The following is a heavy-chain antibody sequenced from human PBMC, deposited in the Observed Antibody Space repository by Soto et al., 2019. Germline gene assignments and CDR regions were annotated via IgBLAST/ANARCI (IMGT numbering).Heavy chain of an antibody. CDR3: AKVKQWLAPEDYFDY. CDR2: ISYDGSNK. Sequence: PGGSLRLSCAASGFTFSSYGMHWGRQAPAKGLEWVAVISYDGSNKYYADSVNGRFTITRDNSKNTLYLQMNSLRAEDTAVYYCAKVKQWLAPEDYFDYWGQGTLVTVSS. V-gene: IGHV3-30*18. D-gene: IGHD6-19*01. CDR1: GFTFSSYG. J-gene: IGHJ4*02.